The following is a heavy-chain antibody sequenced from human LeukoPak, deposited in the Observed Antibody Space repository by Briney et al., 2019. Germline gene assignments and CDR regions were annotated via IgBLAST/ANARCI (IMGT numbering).Heavy chain of an antibody. Sequence: PSETLSLTCTVSGGSISSYYWSWIRQPPGKGLEWIGYIYYSGSTNYNPSLKSRVTISVDTSKNQFSLKLSSVTAADTAVYYCARVGPEDKIAAAVYFDYWGQGTLVTVSS. CDR1: GGSISSYY. D-gene: IGHD6-13*01. V-gene: IGHV4-59*01. CDR3: ARVGPEDKIAAAVYFDY. J-gene: IGHJ4*02. CDR2: IYYSGST.